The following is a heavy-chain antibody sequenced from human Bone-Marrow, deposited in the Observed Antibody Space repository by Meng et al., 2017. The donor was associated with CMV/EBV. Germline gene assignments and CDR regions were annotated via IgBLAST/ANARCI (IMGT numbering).Heavy chain of an antibody. Sequence: GGSLRLSCAASGFTFSSYVMSWVRQAPGKGLEWVSTISGSGGDTYYADSVKGRFTISRDNSKNTLYLQMNSLRDEDTAVYYCARDESDFVPRLFQFDYWGQGTMVTVSS. CDR2: ISGSGGDT. V-gene: IGHV3-23*01. J-gene: IGHJ4*02. D-gene: IGHD3-22*01. CDR1: GFTFSSYV. CDR3: ARDESDFVPRLFQFDY.